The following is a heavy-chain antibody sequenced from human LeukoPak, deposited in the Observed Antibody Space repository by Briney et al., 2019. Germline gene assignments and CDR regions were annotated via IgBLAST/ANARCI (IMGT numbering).Heavy chain of an antibody. J-gene: IGHJ6*03. CDR3: ARGGYYTLEYYYYMDV. V-gene: IGHV4-59*01. CDR1: GGSISSYY. Sequence: SETLSLTCTVSGGSISSYYWSWIRQPPGKGLEWIGYIYYSGGTNYNPSLKSRVTMSVDTSKNQFSLKLNSVTAADTAVYYCARGGYYTLEYYYYMDVWGKGTTVTVSS. D-gene: IGHD3-3*01. CDR2: IYYSGGT.